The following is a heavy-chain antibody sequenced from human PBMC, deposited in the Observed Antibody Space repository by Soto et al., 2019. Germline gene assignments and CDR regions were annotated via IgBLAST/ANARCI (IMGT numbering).Heavy chain of an antibody. CDR1: GYTFTSYG. J-gene: IGHJ3*02. CDR3: ARDLVDIVATDALDI. Sequence: ASVKVSCKASGYTFTSYGISWVRQAPGQGLEWMGWISAYNGNTNYAQKLQGRVTMTTDTSTSTAYMELRSLRSDDTAVYYCARDLVDIVATDALDIWGRGTMVTVSS. D-gene: IGHD5-12*01. CDR2: ISAYNGNT. V-gene: IGHV1-18*01.